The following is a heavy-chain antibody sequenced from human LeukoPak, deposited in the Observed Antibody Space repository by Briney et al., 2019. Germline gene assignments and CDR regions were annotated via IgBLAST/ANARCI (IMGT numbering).Heavy chain of an antibody. CDR1: GFTFSSYA. V-gene: IGHV3-23*01. D-gene: IGHD2-21*01. J-gene: IGHJ3*02. CDR3: AKARSYCGGDCSLYAFDI. Sequence: GGSLRLSCAASGFTFSSYAMSWVRQAPGKGLEWVSAISGSGGSTYYADSVKGRFTISRDNSKNTLYLQMNSLRAEDTAVYYCAKARSYCGGDCSLYAFDIWGQGTMVTVSS. CDR2: ISGSGGST.